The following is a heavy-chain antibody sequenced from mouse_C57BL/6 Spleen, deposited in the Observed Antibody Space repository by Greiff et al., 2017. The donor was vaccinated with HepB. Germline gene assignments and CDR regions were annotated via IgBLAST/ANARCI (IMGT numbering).Heavy chain of an antibody. Sequence: QVQLQQSGAELVRPGSSVKLSCKASGYTFTSYWMDWVKQRPGQGLEWIGNIYPSDSETHYNQKFKDKATLTVDKSSSTAYMQLSSLTSEDSAVYYCARSGTGTAWFAYWGQGTLVTVSA. J-gene: IGHJ3*01. CDR1: GYTFTSYW. CDR3: ARSGTGTAWFAY. CDR2: IYPSDSET. D-gene: IGHD4-1*01. V-gene: IGHV1-61*01.